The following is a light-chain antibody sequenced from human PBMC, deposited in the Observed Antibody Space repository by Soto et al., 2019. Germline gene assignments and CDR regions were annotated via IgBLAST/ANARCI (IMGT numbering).Light chain of an antibody. CDR1: LSIRNW. J-gene: IGKJ5*01. CDR2: DAS. Sequence: DIEMPQDATTMYVSVGDRVTSACRASLSIRNWLAWYQQKPGRAPKLLIYDASSLESGVPSRFSGSGSGTEFTLTITALQPDDFAPYYCQQYNAYSGTLGQGPRLEIK. CDR3: QQYNAYSGT. V-gene: IGKV1-5*01.